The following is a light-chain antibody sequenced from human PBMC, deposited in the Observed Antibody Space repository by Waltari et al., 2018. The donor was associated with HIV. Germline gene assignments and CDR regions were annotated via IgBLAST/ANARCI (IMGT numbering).Light chain of an antibody. CDR3: SSYTSSSTLV. CDR1: SSDFGGYNF. J-gene: IGLJ2*01. Sequence: QSALTQPASVSGSPGQSITIPCTGTSSDFGGYNFFSWYQQHPGKAPKLMIYDVNNRPSGVSNRFSGSKSGNTASLTISGLQAEDEADYYCSSYTSSSTLVFGGGTKLTVL. V-gene: IGLV2-14*03. CDR2: DVN.